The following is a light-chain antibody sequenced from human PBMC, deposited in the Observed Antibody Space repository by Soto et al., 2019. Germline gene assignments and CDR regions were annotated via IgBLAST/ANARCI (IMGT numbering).Light chain of an antibody. Sequence: DIQMTQSPSTLSASVGDRVTITCRASQSISSSLDWYQPKPGKAPKLLIYKASSLESGVPSRFSGSGSGTEFTLTISSLQPDDFATYYCQQYNSYTWTLGQGTKVDIK. CDR3: QQYNSYTWT. J-gene: IGKJ1*01. CDR1: QSISSS. CDR2: KAS. V-gene: IGKV1-5*03.